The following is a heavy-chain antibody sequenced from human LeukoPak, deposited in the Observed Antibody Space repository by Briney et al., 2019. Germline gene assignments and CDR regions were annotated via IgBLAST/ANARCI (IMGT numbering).Heavy chain of an antibody. Sequence: PGGSLRLSCAASGFTVSSNYMSWVRQAPGKGLEWVSVIYSDGSTYYADSVKGRFTISRDNSKNTLYLQMNSLRAEDTAVYYCARSPIAALHIFDPWGQGTLVTVSS. CDR2: IYSDGST. D-gene: IGHD6-6*01. CDR3: ARSPIAALHIFDP. CDR1: GFTVSSNY. V-gene: IGHV3-53*01. J-gene: IGHJ5*02.